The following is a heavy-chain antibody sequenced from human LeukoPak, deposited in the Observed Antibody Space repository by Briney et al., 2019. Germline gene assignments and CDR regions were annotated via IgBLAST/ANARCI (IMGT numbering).Heavy chain of an antibody. Sequence: GGSLRLSREVSGFTFNSYWMDWVRQAPGKGLEWVANIKEDGSKKYYVDSVKGRFTISRDNAKNSLYLQMNSLRVEDTAVYYCARDVSVQTAQDAWVDAFDIWGQGTTVTVSS. J-gene: IGHJ3*02. V-gene: IGHV3-7*03. CDR2: IKEDGSKK. CDR3: ARDVSVQTAQDAWVDAFDI. CDR1: GFTFNSYW. D-gene: IGHD2-21*02.